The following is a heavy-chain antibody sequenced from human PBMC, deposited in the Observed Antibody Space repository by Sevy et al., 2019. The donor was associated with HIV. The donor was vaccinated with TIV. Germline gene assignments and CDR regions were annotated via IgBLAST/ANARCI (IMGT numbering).Heavy chain of an antibody. J-gene: IGHJ3*02. V-gene: IGHV3-23*01. CDR2: EAGSGGST. D-gene: IGHD2-21*02. Sequence: GGSLRLSCAASGITFKNYAMNWVRQAPGKGLNWVSSEAGSGGSTYHADSVKGRFTISRDDSKSTLYLQMNSLRAEDTAVYYCAKDLGDPVAFDIWGQGTMVTVSS. CDR3: AKDLGDPVAFDI. CDR1: GITFKNYA.